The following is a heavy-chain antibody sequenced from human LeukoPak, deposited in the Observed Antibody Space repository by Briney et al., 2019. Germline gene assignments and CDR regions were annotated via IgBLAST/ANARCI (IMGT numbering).Heavy chain of an antibody. J-gene: IGHJ4*02. D-gene: IGHD6-19*01. CDR3: ARDTSPGVDSSGWYG. CDR2: ISGSGGST. V-gene: IGHV3-23*01. Sequence: PGGSLRLSCAASGFTFSSYAMSWVRQAPGKGLEWVSAISGSGGSTYYADSVKGRFTISRDNAKNSLYLQMNSLRAEDTAVYYCARDTSPGVDSSGWYGWGQGTLVTVSS. CDR1: GFTFSSYA.